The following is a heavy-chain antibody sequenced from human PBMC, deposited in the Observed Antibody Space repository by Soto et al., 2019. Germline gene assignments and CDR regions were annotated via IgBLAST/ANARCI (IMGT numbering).Heavy chain of an antibody. D-gene: IGHD1-26*01. CDR3: ATVVGAPNWFDP. CDR1: GFTFSSYW. J-gene: IGHJ5*02. V-gene: IGHV3-7*04. CDR2: IKQAGSER. Sequence: EVQLVESGGGLVQPGGSLRLSCAASGFTFSSYWMSWVRQAPGKGLEWVANIKQAGSERYYVDSVKGRFTISRDNGKNSLYLQMTSLGAEDTAVYYCATVVGAPNWFDPWGQGTLVTVSS.